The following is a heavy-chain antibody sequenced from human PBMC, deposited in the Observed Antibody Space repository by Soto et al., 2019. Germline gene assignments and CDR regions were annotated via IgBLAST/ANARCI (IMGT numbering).Heavy chain of an antibody. CDR1: GYTFTSYY. D-gene: IGHD6-19*01. V-gene: IGHV1-46*03. Sequence: QVQLVQSGAEVKKPGASVKVSCKASGYTFTSYYMHCVRQAPGQGLEWMGIINPSGGSTSYAQKFQGRVTMTRDTSTSTVYMELSSLRSEDTAVYYCARQLGGYSSGWIDAFDIWGQGTMVTVSS. J-gene: IGHJ3*02. CDR3: ARQLGGYSSGWIDAFDI. CDR2: INPSGGST.